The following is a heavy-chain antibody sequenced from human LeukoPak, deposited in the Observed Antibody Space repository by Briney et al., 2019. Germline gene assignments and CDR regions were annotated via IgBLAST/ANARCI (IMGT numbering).Heavy chain of an antibody. CDR2: IRYDGSNK. CDR1: GFTFSSYG. J-gene: IGHJ4*02. CDR3: AKAKWLVPDY. D-gene: IGHD6-19*01. Sequence: GGSLRLSCAASGFTFSSYGMHWVRQAPGKGLEWVAFIRYDGSNKYYADSVKGRFTISRDNSRNTLYPQMDSLRAEDTAVYYCAKAKWLVPDYWGQGTLVTVSS. V-gene: IGHV3-30*02.